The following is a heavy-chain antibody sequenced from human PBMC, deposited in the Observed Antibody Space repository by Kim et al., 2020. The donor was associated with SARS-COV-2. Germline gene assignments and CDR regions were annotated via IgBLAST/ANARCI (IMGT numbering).Heavy chain of an antibody. CDR1: GFTFSSYS. J-gene: IGHJ5*02. CDR2: ISNNGNYI. CDR3: ARGGSGYDWGVCWFDP. D-gene: IGHD5-12*01. V-gene: IGHV3-21*01. Sequence: GGSLRLSCAASGFTFSSYSMNWVRQAPGKGLEWVSSISNNGNYIYYGDSGRGRFTISRDNAKNSLYLQMNNLRADDTAVYYCARGGSGYDWGVCWFDPWGQGTLVTVSS.